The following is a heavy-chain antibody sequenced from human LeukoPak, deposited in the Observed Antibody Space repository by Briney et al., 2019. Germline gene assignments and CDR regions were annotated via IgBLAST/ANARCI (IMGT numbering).Heavy chain of an antibody. CDR2: ISAHSGNT. J-gene: IGHJ6*03. Sequence: ASVKVSCKASGGTFSSYDISWVRQAPGQGLEWMGWISAHSGNTNYEEKLQGRVTMTTDTSTSTAYMELRSLRSNDTAVYYCARDKGTEGTYYYYYMDVWGKGTTVTVSS. V-gene: IGHV1-18*01. CDR3: ARDKGTEGTYYYYYMDV. D-gene: IGHD1/OR15-1a*01. CDR1: GGTFSSYD.